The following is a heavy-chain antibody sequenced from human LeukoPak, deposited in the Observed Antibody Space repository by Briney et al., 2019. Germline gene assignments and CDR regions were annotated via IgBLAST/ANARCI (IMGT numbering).Heavy chain of an antibody. V-gene: IGHV1-8*01. CDR3: ARGYDSSGYYYGY. J-gene: IGHJ4*02. CDR1: GYTFTSYD. CDR2: VNPNSGNT. D-gene: IGHD3-22*01. Sequence: ASVKVSCKASGYTFTSYDINWVRQATGQGLEWMGWVNPNSGNTGYAQKFQGRVTMTRNTSISTAYMELSSLGSEDTAVYYCARGYDSSGYYYGYWGQGTLVTVSS.